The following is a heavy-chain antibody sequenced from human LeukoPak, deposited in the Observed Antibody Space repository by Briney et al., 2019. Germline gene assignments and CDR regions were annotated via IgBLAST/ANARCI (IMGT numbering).Heavy chain of an antibody. V-gene: IGHV1-2*02. D-gene: IGHD3-22*01. CDR2: INPNSGGT. CDR1: GYTFTDYY. J-gene: IGHJ4*02. Sequence: ASVKVSCKASGYTFTDYYMHWVRQAPGQGLEWMGWINPNSGGTNYAQKFQGRVTMTRDTSISTAYMELSRLRSDDTAVYYCARDYYDSGGLLDYWGQGTLVTVSS. CDR3: ARDYYDSGGLLDY.